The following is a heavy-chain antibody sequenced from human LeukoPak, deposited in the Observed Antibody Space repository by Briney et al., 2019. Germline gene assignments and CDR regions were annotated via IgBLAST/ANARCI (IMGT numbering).Heavy chain of an antibody. Sequence: GGSLRLSCAASGFTFDDYTMHWVRQAPGKGLEWVSLISWDGGSTYYADSVKGRFTISRDNSKNSLYLQMNSLRTEDTALYYCAKDGGGEIGYCSSTSCPTYMDVWGKGTTVTVSS. CDR2: ISWDGGST. D-gene: IGHD2-2*01. V-gene: IGHV3-43*01. CDR1: GFTFDDYT. J-gene: IGHJ6*03. CDR3: AKDGGGEIGYCSSTSCPTYMDV.